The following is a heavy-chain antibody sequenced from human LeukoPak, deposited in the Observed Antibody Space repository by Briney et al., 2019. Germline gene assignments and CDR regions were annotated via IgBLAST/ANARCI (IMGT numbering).Heavy chain of an antibody. Sequence: GESLKISCKASGYKFTDYWIGWVRQMPGKGLEWMGIVYPGDSDTRYSPSFEGQVTISADKSISTAYLQWRTLKASDTAMYFCARPPYCSRGTCYGVDYWGQGTLVTVSS. V-gene: IGHV5-51*01. J-gene: IGHJ4*02. D-gene: IGHD2-15*01. CDR1: GYKFTDYW. CDR2: VYPGDSDT. CDR3: ARPPYCSRGTCYGVDY.